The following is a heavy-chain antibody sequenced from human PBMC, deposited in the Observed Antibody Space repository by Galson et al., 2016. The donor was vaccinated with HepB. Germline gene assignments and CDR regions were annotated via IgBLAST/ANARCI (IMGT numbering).Heavy chain of an antibody. CDR2: IDRDGDT. CDR1: TFSVSDDY. CDR3: TRGSDVGPF. V-gene: IGHV3-66*01. J-gene: IGHJ4*02. Sequence: SLRLSCAASTFSVSDDYMNWVRQAPGKGLEWVSLIDRDGDTYYADSVRDRFIISRDNSKNTLYLQMNSLRAEDTAVYSCTRGSDVGPFWGQGTLVTVSS. D-gene: IGHD1-26*01.